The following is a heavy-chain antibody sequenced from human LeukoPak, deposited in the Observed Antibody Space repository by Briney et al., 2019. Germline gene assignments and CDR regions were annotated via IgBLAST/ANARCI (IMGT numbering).Heavy chain of an antibody. Sequence: SETLSLTCTVSGDSISSGDYYWSWVRQPAGKGLEWIGRISSSGSTNYNPSLKSRVTISVDTSKNQFSLKLSSVTAADTALYYCARYGPLDVAFNIWGPGTMVTVSS. J-gene: IGHJ3*02. V-gene: IGHV4-61*02. CDR3: ARYGPLDVAFNI. CDR2: ISSSGST. CDR1: GDSISSGDYY. D-gene: IGHD2-2*03.